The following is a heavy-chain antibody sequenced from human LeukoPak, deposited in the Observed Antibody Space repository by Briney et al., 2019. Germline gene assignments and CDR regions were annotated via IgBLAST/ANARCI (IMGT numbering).Heavy chain of an antibody. CDR1: GGSISSYH. V-gene: IGHV4-59*08. J-gene: IGHJ3*02. CDR2: IHYSGST. Sequence: PSETLSLTCTVPGGSISSYHWIWIRQPPGKGLEWIGYIHYSGSTNYNPSLKSRVTTSVDTSKKQFSLKLRSVTAADTAVYYCARSVSWGLLVRDDAFDIWGQGTMVTVSS. D-gene: IGHD2-21*01. CDR3: ARSVSWGLLVRDDAFDI.